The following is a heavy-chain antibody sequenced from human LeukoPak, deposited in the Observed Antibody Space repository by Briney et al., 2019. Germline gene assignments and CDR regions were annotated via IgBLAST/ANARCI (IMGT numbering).Heavy chain of an antibody. D-gene: IGHD2-21*02. CDR3: ARDILAYCGGDCSFDY. V-gene: IGHV3-30*04. J-gene: IGHJ4*02. CDR2: ISYDGSNK. CDR1: GFTFRSYA. Sequence: GGSLRLSCAVSGFTFRSYAMHWVRQAPGKRLEWVAVISYDGSNKYYADSVKGRFTISRDNSKNTLYLQMNSLRAEDTAVYYCARDILAYCGGDCSFDYWGQGTLVTVSS.